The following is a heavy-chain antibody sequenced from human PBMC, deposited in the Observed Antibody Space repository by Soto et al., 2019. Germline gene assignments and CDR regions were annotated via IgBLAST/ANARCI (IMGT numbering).Heavy chain of an antibody. D-gene: IGHD3-3*01. CDR3: AKGSRDYDFWSGHAPDGYYFDY. CDR2: ISYDGSNK. CDR1: GFTFSSYG. J-gene: IGHJ4*02. Sequence: GGSLRLSCAASGFTFSSYGMHWVRQAPGKGLEWVAVISYDGSNKYYADSVKGRFTISRDNSKNTLYLQMNSLRAEDTAVYYCAKGSRDYDFWSGHAPDGYYFDYWGQGTLVTVSS. V-gene: IGHV3-30*18.